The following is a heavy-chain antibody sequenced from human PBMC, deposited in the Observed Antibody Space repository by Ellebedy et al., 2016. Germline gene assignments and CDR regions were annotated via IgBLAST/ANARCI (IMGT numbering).Heavy chain of an antibody. D-gene: IGHD6-19*01. Sequence: GESLKISCAASGFTFSSYGMHWVRQAPGKGLEWVSCISTSSAYIYYGDSVKGRFTISRDNAKNSLYLQMNNLRAEDTAVYYCARAGLGTGSGWYIALDYWGQGTLVTVSS. CDR2: ISTSSAYI. J-gene: IGHJ4*02. V-gene: IGHV3-21*01. CDR3: ARAGLGTGSGWYIALDY. CDR1: GFTFSSYG.